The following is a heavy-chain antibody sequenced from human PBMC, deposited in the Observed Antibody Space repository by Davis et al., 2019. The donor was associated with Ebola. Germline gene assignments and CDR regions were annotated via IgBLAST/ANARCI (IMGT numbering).Heavy chain of an antibody. J-gene: IGHJ4*02. Sequence: GESLKISCAASGFTFSSYSMNWVRQAPGKGLEWVSSISSSSSYIYYADSVKGRFTISRDNAKNSLYLQMNSLRAEDTAVYYCARGGSGYDMDFDYWGQGTLVTVSS. CDR2: ISSSSSYI. D-gene: IGHD5-12*01. CDR3: ARGGSGYDMDFDY. V-gene: IGHV3-21*01. CDR1: GFTFSSYS.